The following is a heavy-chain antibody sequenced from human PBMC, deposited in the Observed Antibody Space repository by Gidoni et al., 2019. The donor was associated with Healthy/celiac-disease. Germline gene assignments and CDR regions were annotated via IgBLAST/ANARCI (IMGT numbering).Heavy chain of an antibody. CDR1: GFPFSSYR. J-gene: IGHJ3*02. CDR2: ISSSSSYI. V-gene: IGHV3-21*01. CDR3: ARDRYDSSGYPDAMLAFDI. D-gene: IGHD3-22*01. Sequence: EVQLVESGGGLVKPGGSLRLPCAASGFPFSSYRMNWVRPVPGRGLEGVSSISSSSSYIYYADSVKGRFTISRDNAKNSLYLQMNSLRAEDTAVYYCARDRYDSSGYPDAMLAFDIWGQGTMVTVSS.